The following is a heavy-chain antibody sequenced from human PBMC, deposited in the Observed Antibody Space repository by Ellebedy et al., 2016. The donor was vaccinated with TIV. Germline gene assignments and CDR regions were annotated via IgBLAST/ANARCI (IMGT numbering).Heavy chain of an antibody. CDR2: INMNTGNP. Sequence: ASVKVSCKASGYTFTGYPMNWVRQAPGQGLEYMGWINMNTGNPTYAQGFTGRFDFSLDTSVSTAYLQINSLKAEDTAVYYCARDSRYNWNDWGYYNMDVWGKGTTVIVSS. J-gene: IGHJ6*03. CDR1: GYTFTGYP. D-gene: IGHD1-1*01. CDR3: ARDSRYNWNDWGYYNMDV. V-gene: IGHV7-4-1*02.